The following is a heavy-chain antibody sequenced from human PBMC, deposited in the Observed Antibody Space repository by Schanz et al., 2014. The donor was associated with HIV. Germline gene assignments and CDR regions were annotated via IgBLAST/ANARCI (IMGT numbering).Heavy chain of an antibody. D-gene: IGHD6-25*01. V-gene: IGHV4-61*01. Sequence: QVQLQESGPGLVKPSQTLSLTCTVSGGSVISESYFWSWIRQPPGKGLEWIGEVNHIGTTNYNPSLMSRSAISVDTSKNQFSLKLPSGTAADTGVYFCARSEVAFTGDDSLGLWSMVAAAGPLDFWGQGLLVTVSS. J-gene: IGHJ1*01. CDR2: VNHIGTT. CDR1: GGSVISESYF. CDR3: ARSEVAFTGDDSLGLWSMVAAAGPLDF.